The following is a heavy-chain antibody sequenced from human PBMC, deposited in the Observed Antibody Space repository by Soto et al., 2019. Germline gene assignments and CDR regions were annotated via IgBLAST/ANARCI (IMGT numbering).Heavy chain of an antibody. CDR2: IWHDGSKQ. Sequence: QVQLVESGGGVVQPGRSLRLSCAASGFTFSSYGMHWVRQAPGKGLEWVALIWHDGSKQYYADSVKGRFAISRDNAKTTLYLQMNSLRADDTAEYYCAREGGVVARAFEYWGKGALVAVSS. CDR1: GFTFSSYG. V-gene: IGHV3-33*01. D-gene: IGHD2-15*01. J-gene: IGHJ4*02. CDR3: AREGGVVARAFEY.